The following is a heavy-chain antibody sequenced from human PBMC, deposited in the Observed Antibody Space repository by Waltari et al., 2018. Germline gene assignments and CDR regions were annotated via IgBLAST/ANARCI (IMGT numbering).Heavy chain of an antibody. CDR1: GGSFSGYY. V-gene: IGHV4-34*01. J-gene: IGHJ4*02. Sequence: QVQLQQWGAGLLKPSETLSLTCAVYGGSFSGYYWSWIRQPPGKGLEWIGEINHRGSTNYNPSLKSRVTISVDTSKNQFSLKLSSVTAADTAGYYCARRKGYYYDSSGYLRWGQGVLVTVSS. D-gene: IGHD3-22*01. CDR3: ARRKGYYYDSSGYLR. CDR2: INHRGST.